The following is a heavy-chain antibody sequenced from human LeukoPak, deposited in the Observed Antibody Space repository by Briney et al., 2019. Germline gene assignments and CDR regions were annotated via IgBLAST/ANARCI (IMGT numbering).Heavy chain of an antibody. D-gene: IGHD3-10*01. J-gene: IGHJ4*02. Sequence: ASVKVSCKASGYTFTSYGISWVRQAPGQGLEWMGWISAYNGNTNYAQKLQGRVTMTTDTSTSTAYMELRSLRSDDTAVYYCARDFAVVYYGSGSHDYWGRGTLVTVSS. CDR2: ISAYNGNT. CDR1: GYTFTSYG. V-gene: IGHV1-18*01. CDR3: ARDFAVVYYGSGSHDY.